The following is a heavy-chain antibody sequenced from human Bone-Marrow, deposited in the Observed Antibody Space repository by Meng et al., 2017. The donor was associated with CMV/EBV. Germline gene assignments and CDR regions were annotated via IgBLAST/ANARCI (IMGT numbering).Heavy chain of an antibody. CDR2: IRYDGSNK. V-gene: IGHV3-30*02. CDR1: GFTFSSYG. CDR3: ARFQRCSSTSCPRGMDV. D-gene: IGHD2-2*01. J-gene: IGHJ6*01. Sequence: GGSLRLSCAASGFTFSSYGMHWVRQAPGKGLEGVAFIRYDGSNKYYADSVKGRFTISRDNSKNTLYLQINSLRAEDTAVYYCARFQRCSSTSCPRGMDVCGQRTTVAASS.